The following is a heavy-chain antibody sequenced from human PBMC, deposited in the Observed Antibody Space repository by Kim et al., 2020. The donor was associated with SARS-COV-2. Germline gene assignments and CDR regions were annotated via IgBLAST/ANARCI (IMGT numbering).Heavy chain of an antibody. CDR2: INHSGST. J-gene: IGHJ6*02. Sequence: SETLSLTCAVYGGSFSGYYWSWIRQPPGKGLEWIGEINHSGSTNYNPSLKSRVTISVDTYKNQFSLKLSSVTAADTAVYYCARGRLPTIFGGVIIHYGMDIVGQGTTDAVSS. V-gene: IGHV4-34*01. CDR3: ARGRLPTIFGGVIIHYGMDI. CDR1: GGSFSGYY. D-gene: IGHD3-3*01.